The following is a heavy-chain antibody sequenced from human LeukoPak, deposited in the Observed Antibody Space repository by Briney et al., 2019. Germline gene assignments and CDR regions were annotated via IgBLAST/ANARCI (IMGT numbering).Heavy chain of an antibody. V-gene: IGHV3-7*05. J-gene: IGHJ6*02. Sequence: PGGSLRLSCAASGFTFSNYGMTWVRQAPGKGLEWVANIKQDGSEKYYVDSVKGRFTISRDNAKNSLYLQMNSLRAEDTAVYYCAKVLGRTTVTTEYYYYYGMDVWGQGTTVTVSS. D-gene: IGHD4-17*01. CDR2: IKQDGSEK. CDR3: AKVLGRTTVTTEYYYYYGMDV. CDR1: GFTFSNYG.